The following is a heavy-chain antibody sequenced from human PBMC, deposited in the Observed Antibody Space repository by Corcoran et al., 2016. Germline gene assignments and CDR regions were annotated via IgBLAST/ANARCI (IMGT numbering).Heavy chain of an antibody. CDR1: GGSFSGYY. Sequence: QLQQWGAGLLKPSETLSLTCAVYGGSFSGYYWSWIRQPPGKGLEWIGEINHSGSTNYNPSLKSRVTISVDTSKNQFSLKLSSVTAGDTAVYYCARGVMVVLSGAKGRGWHWCDPWGQGTLVTVSS. D-gene: IGHD2-2*01. V-gene: IGHV4-34*01. CDR3: ARGVMVVLSGAKGRGWHWCDP. CDR2: INHSGST. J-gene: IGHJ5*02.